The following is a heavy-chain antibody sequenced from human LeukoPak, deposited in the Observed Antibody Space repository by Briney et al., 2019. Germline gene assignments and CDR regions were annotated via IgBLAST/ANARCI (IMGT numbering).Heavy chain of an antibody. CDR1: DGSISSGGYS. CDR2: IYHSGST. J-gene: IGHJ4*02. D-gene: IGHD6-19*01. CDR3: ARIVAVAGFDY. V-gene: IGHV4-30-2*01. Sequence: SETLSLTCSVSDGSISSGGYSWSWIRQPPGKGLEWIGYIYHSGSTYYNPSLKSRVTISVDRSKNQFSLKLSSVTAADTAVYYCARIVAVAGFDYWGQGTLVTVSS.